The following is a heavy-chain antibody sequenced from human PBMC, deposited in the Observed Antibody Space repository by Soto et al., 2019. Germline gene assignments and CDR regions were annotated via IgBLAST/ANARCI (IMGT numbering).Heavy chain of an antibody. V-gene: IGHV1-8*01. Sequence: ASVNVSCKASGYTFTSYDINWVRQATGQGLEWMGWMNPNSGNTGYAQKFQGRVTMTRNTSISTAYMELSSLRSEDTAVYYCARGCRIAARPGRGSNYYYYYMDVWGKGTTVTVSS. J-gene: IGHJ6*03. CDR2: MNPNSGNT. CDR3: ARGCRIAARPGRGSNYYYYYMDV. D-gene: IGHD6-6*01. CDR1: GYTFTSYD.